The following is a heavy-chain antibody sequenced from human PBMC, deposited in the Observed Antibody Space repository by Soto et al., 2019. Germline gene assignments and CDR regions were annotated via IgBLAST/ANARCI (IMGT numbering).Heavy chain of an antibody. V-gene: IGHV5-51*01. CDR3: ARTGYDFWSGYSDY. J-gene: IGHJ4*02. D-gene: IGHD3-3*01. Sequence: ESLKVSCKGCGYSFTSYWIVWVRQMPGKGLEWMGIIYPGDSDTRYSPSFQGQVTISADKSISTAYLHWSSLKASDTAMYYCARTGYDFWSGYSDYWGQGTLVTVSS. CDR1: GYSFTSYW. CDR2: IYPGDSDT.